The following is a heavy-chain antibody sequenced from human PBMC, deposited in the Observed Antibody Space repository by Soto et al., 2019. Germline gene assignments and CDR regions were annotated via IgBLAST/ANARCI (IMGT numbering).Heavy chain of an antibody. Sequence: QVQLVQSGAEVKKPGSSVKVSCKASGGTFSSYAISWVRQAPGQGLEWMGGIIPIFGTANYAQKFQGRVTITVDESTSTAYMELSSLRSEDTAVYYCASRFLGYCSSTSCFTENGMDVWGQGTTVTVSS. CDR2: IIPIFGTA. J-gene: IGHJ6*02. D-gene: IGHD2-2*01. CDR1: GGTFSSYA. CDR3: ASRFLGYCSSTSCFTENGMDV. V-gene: IGHV1-69*01.